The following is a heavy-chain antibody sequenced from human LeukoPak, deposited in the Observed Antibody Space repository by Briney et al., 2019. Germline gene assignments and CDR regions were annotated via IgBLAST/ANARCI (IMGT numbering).Heavy chain of an antibody. CDR2: INPNSGGT. CDR3: ARVGNSGENNWFDP. V-gene: IGHV1-2*02. Sequence: GASVKVSCKASGYTFTGYYMHWVRQAPGQGLEWMGWINPNSGGTNYAQKFQGRVTMTRDTSISTAYMELSRLRSDDTAVYYCARVGNSGENNWFDPWGQGTLVTVSS. D-gene: IGHD1-26*01. J-gene: IGHJ5*02. CDR1: GYTFTGYY.